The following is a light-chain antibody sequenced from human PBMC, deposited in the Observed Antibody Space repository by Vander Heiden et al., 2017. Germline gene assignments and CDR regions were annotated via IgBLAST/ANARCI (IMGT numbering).Light chain of an antibody. J-gene: IGKJ1*01. Sequence: VVLTQSPGTLSLSPGERATLSCRASRSVSSRFLAWYQQKPGQAPRLLVYDVSTRATGIPDRFSGSGSGTDFTLTIRRLEPEDSAVYYCQQYASSRTFGQGTKVEI. CDR1: RSVSSRF. V-gene: IGKV3-20*01. CDR2: DVS. CDR3: QQYASSRT.